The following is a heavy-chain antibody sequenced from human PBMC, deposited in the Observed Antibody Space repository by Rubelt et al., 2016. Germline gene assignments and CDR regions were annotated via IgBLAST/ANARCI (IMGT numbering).Heavy chain of an antibody. V-gene: IGHV3-7*04. CDR1: GFTFSSYW. J-gene: IGHJ4*02. CDR3: AGGHYYDSSGYSHLDY. CDR2: IKQGGSEK. Sequence: EVQLVESGGGLVQPGGSLRLSCAASGFTFSSYWMSWVRQTPGKGLEWVANIKQGGSEKYYVDSVKGRFTISRDNAKNSLYRQMNSLRAEDTAVYYGAGGHYYDSSGYSHLDYWGQGTLVTVSS. D-gene: IGHD3-22*01.